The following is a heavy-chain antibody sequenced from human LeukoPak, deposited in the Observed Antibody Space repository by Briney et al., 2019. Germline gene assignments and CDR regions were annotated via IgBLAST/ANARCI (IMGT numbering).Heavy chain of an antibody. D-gene: IGHD4-17*01. CDR2: INPNSGGT. V-gene: IGHV1-2*02. J-gene: IGHJ2*01. Sequence: ASVKVSCKASGYTFIDYYIHWARQAPGEGLEWMGWINPNSGGTNYAQKFQGRVTMTRDTSISTAYMELNRLNSDDTAVYYCAKNMGYGDYWYFDLWGRGTLVTVSS. CDR3: AKNMGYGDYWYFDL. CDR1: GYTFIDYY.